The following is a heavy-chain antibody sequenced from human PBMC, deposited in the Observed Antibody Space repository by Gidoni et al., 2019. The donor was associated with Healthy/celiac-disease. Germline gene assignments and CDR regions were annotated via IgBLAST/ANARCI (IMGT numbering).Heavy chain of an antibody. CDR2: INHSGST. D-gene: IGHD6-13*01. J-gene: IGHJ4*02. V-gene: IGHV4-34*01. Sequence: QVQLQQWGAGLLKPSETLSLTCAVYGVSFSGYYWSWIRQPPGKGLEWIGEINHSGSTNYNPSLKSRVTISVDTSKNQFSLKLSSVTAADTAVYYCARGRRAAAGTTLDYWGQGTLVTVSS. CDR1: GVSFSGYY. CDR3: ARGRRAAAGTTLDY.